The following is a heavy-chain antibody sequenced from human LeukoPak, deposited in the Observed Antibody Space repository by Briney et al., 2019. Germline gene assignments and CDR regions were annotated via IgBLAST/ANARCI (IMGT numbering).Heavy chain of an antibody. CDR1: GFTFSNAW. D-gene: IGHD5-12*01. V-gene: IGHV3-15*01. CDR3: TTDVAIYYYYYMDV. J-gene: IGHJ6*03. CDR2: IKSKTDGGTT. Sequence: SGGSLRLSCAASGFTFSNAWMSWVRQAPGKGLEWVGRIKSKTDGGTTDYAAPVKGRFTISRDDSKNTLYLQMNSLKTEDTAVYYCTTDVAIYYYYYMDVWGKGTTVTVSS.